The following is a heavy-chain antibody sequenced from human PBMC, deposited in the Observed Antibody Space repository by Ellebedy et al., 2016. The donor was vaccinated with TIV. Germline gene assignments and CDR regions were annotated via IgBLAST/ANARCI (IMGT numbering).Heavy chain of an antibody. D-gene: IGHD3-10*01. Sequence: GESLKISCAASGFTFSAYGMHWVRQAPGKGLEWVTYIRYDGSNKYYADSVKGRFTISRENSKNTLFLEMNSLRAEDTAIYYCAGLWFGDSPRDNSDYWGRGTLVTVSS. V-gene: IGHV3-30*02. CDR1: GFTFSAYG. CDR2: IRYDGSNK. CDR3: AGLWFGDSPRDNSDY. J-gene: IGHJ4*02.